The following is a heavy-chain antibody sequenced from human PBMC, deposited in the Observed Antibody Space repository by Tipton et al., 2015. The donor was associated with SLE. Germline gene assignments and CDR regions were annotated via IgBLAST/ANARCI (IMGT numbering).Heavy chain of an antibody. Sequence: TLSLTCTVSGGSISTGGYYWSWIRQHPGKGLEWIGYIYNSGGTDYNPSLKSRVTISADTSKNHFSLNLSSVTAADTAVYYCAKTGRRDYFDSWGQGTLVTVSS. CDR1: GGSISTGGYY. CDR2: IYNSGGT. J-gene: IGHJ4*02. V-gene: IGHV4-31*03. CDR3: AKTGRRDYFDS. D-gene: IGHD7-27*01.